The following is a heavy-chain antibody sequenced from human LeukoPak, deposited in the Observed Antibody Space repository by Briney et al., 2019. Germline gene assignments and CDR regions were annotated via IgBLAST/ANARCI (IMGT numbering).Heavy chain of an antibody. V-gene: IGHV4-34*01. D-gene: IGHD6-13*01. CDR2: IYHSGST. CDR1: GFTFSDYY. Sequence: PGGSLRLSCAASGFTFSDYYMTWIRQPPGKGLEWIGEIYHSGSTNYNPSLKSRVTISVDKSKNQFSLKLSSVTAADTAVYYCARDSHSSSWYLIPYYYGMDVWGQGTTVTVSS. J-gene: IGHJ6*02. CDR3: ARDSHSSSWYLIPYYYGMDV.